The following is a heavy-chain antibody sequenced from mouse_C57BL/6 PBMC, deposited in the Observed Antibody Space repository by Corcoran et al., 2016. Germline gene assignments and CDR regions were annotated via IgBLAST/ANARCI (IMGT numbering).Heavy chain of an antibody. CDR2: INTYSGVP. CDR1: GYTYTTYG. Sequence: QIQLGQSGPELKKPGKTVKISCKAYGYTYTTYGRSWVKQAPGKGLKWMGWINTYSGVPTYADDFKGRFAFALETSASTAYLQINNLKNEDTATYFCARSLRGYFDVWGTGTTVTVSS. CDR3: ARSLRGYFDV. D-gene: IGHD1-1*01. V-gene: IGHV9-3*01. J-gene: IGHJ1*03.